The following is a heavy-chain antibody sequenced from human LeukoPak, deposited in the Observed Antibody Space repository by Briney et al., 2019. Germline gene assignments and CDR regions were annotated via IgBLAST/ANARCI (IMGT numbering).Heavy chain of an antibody. J-gene: IGHJ5*02. CDR3: AKRNDYAESGLDT. D-gene: IGHD4-17*01. V-gene: IGHV3-33*03. CDR1: GFTFSNFG. CDR2: IWYDGSYQ. Sequence: GGSLRLSCAASGFTFSNFGMHWVRQSPGKGLEWVAVIWYDGSYQYYADSVKGRFTISRDNSKNILYLQMNSLRPEDTAVYYCAKRNDYAESGLDTWGQGTLVTVSS.